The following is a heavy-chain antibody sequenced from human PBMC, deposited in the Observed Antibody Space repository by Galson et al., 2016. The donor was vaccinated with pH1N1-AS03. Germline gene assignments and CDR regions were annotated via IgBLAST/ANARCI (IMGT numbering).Heavy chain of an antibody. CDR3: ARTAGWLPDF. D-gene: IGHD3-9*01. CDR1: GFSLTTSAVG. CDR2: IYWDDDK. Sequence: PALVKPTQTLTLTCTFSGFSLTTSAVGVVWIRQPPGKALEWLALIYWDDDKRYNSSLKSRLTITKDTSKNQVVLTMTNMDPVDQATYYCARTAGWLPDFWGQGTLVTVSS. J-gene: IGHJ4*02. V-gene: IGHV2-5*02.